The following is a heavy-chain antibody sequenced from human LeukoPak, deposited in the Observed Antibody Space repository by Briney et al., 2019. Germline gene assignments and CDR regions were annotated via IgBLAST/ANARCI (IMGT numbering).Heavy chain of an antibody. CDR3: ARDMTRGIPFDY. Sequence: PGGSLRLSCAASGFTFSSYWMHWVRHAPGKGLVWVSRINSDGSSTSYADSVKGRFTISRDNAKNTLYLQMNSLRAEDTAVYYCARDMTRGIPFDYWGQGTLVTVSS. CDR2: INSDGSST. D-gene: IGHD1-26*01. J-gene: IGHJ4*02. CDR1: GFTFSSYW. V-gene: IGHV3-74*01.